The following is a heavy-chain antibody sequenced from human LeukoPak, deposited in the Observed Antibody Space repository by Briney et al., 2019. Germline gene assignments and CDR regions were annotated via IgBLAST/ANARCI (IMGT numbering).Heavy chain of an antibody. J-gene: IGHJ6*03. CDR3: ARYYYYYMDV. CDR2: IYPSGST. V-gene: IGHV4-4*02. Sequence: PSETLSLTCAVSGGSISSPNWWSWVRQSPGKGLEWIAEIYPSGSTNYNPSLKSRVTISLDKSKNQFSLNLSSVTAADTAVYYCARYYYYYMDVWGKGTTVTVSS. CDR1: GGSISSPNW.